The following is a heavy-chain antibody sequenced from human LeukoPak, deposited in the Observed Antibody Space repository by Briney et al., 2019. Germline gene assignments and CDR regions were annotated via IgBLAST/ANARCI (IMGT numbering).Heavy chain of an antibody. CDR2: ISSSSSEI. CDR3: ARDAYYDFWSGYQYYYYYMDV. J-gene: IGHJ6*03. D-gene: IGHD3-3*01. CDR1: GFTFSSYS. V-gene: IGHV3-21*01. Sequence: GGSLRLSCAASGFTFSSYSMNWVRQAPGKGVEWVSSISSSSSEINYEDSVKGRFTISRDNAKNSLYLQMNSLRSEDTAVYYCARDAYYDFWSGYQYYYYYMDVWGKGTTVTVSS.